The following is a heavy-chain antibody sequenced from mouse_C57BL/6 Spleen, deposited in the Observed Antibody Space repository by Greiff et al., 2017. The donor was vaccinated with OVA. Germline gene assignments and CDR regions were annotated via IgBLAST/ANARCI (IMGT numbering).Heavy chain of an antibody. CDR2: IYPGDGDT. J-gene: IGHJ4*01. D-gene: IGHD2-3*01. V-gene: IGHV1-82*01. CDR1: GYAFSSSW. CDR3: ARSCDGYCPYAMDY. Sequence: QVQLQQSGPELVKPGASVKISCKASGYAFSSSWMNWVKQRPGKGLEWIGRIYPGDGDTNYNGKFKGKATLTADKSSSTAYMQLSSLTSEDSAVYFCARSCDGYCPYAMDYWGQGTSVTVSS.